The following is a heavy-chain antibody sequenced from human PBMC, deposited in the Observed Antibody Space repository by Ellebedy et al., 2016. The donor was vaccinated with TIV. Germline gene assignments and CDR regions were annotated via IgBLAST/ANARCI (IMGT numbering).Heavy chain of an antibody. CDR1: GGPFSNFY. CDR3: ARVLRYLDP. J-gene: IGHJ5*02. V-gene: IGHV4-59*01. CDR2: IYYSGST. Sequence: SDTLSLTXSAPGGPFSNFYWSWIRQPPGKGLEWIGYIYYSGSTNYNPSLKSRVTISVDTSKNLFSLKLSSVTAADTAVYYSARVLRYLDPWGQGTLVTVSS. D-gene: IGHD3-9*01.